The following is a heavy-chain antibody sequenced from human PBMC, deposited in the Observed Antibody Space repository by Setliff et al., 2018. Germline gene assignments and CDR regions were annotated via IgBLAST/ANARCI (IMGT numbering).Heavy chain of an antibody. Sequence: LRLSCAASGFTFSSNNMHWVRQAPGKGLEWVSCISGSSSYIYYADSVKGRFTISRDNAKNSLYLQMTSLRAEDTAVYYCARAPSSSSASWFDPWGQGTLVTVSS. V-gene: IGHV3-21*01. CDR3: ARAPSSSSASWFDP. CDR1: GFTFSSNN. D-gene: IGHD6-6*01. CDR2: ISGSSSYI. J-gene: IGHJ5*02.